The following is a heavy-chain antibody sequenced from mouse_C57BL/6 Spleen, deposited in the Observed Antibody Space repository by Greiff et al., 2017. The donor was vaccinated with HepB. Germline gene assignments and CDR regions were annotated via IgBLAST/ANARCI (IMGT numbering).Heavy chain of an antibody. J-gene: IGHJ1*03. Sequence: EVQLQQSGPGLAKPSQTLSLTCSVTGYSITSDYWNWIRKFPGNKLEYMGYISYSGSTYYNPSLKSRISITRDTSKNQYYLQLNSVTTEDTATYYCARYPYYYGSSYRYFDVWGTGTTVTVSS. CDR3: ARYPYYYGSSYRYFDV. D-gene: IGHD1-1*01. CDR2: ISYSGST. V-gene: IGHV3-8*01. CDR1: GYSITSDY.